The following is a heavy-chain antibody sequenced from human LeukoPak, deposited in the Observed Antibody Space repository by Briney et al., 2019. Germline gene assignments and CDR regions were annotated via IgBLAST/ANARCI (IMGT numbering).Heavy chain of an antibody. CDR1: GGSFSGYY. V-gene: IGHV4-59*01. D-gene: IGHD6-13*01. Sequence: PSETLSLTCAVYGGSFSGYYWSWIRQPPGKGLEWIGYISNSGITTYNPSLKSRVTISVDSSKSQFPLKLNSVTAADTAVYYCARSGGYSSSWSLWGQGTLVTVSS. CDR3: ARSGGYSSSWSL. CDR2: ISNSGIT. J-gene: IGHJ4*02.